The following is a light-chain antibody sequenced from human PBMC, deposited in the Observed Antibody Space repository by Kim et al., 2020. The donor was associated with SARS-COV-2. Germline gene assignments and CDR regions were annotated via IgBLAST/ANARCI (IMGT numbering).Light chain of an antibody. Sequence: VSPGERVTLTCRASQSVSSNLAWYQQKPGQAPRLLIYGASTRATAFPPRFSGSGSGTEFTLTISSLQSEDFAVYYCQQYDDWPPYTFGQGTKLEI. CDR1: QSVSSN. J-gene: IGKJ2*01. V-gene: IGKV3-15*01. CDR2: GAS. CDR3: QQYDDWPPYT.